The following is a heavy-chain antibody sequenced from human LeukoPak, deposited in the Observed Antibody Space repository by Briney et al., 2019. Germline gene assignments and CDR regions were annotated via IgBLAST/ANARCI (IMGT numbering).Heavy chain of an antibody. CDR1: GFTFSTYT. CDR3: TTSKDHYSHH. J-gene: IGHJ4*02. V-gene: IGHV3-48*01. Sequence: GGSLRLSCVASGFTFSTYTMSWVRQAPGKGLEWVSHISSTSSTINYADSVKGRFTISRDNAKNSLYLQMNSLRVEDTAMYYCTTSKDHYSHHWGQGTLVTVSS. CDR2: ISSTSSTI.